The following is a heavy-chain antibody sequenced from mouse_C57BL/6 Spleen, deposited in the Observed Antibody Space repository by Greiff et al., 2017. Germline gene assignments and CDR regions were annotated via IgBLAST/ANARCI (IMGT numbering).Heavy chain of an antibody. D-gene: IGHD1-1*01. CDR2: IRSKSSNYAT. J-gene: IGHJ1*03. CDR3: VRAPYYGSSYWYFDV. CDR1: GFTFNTYA. V-gene: IGHV10-3*01. Sequence: EVQVVESGGGLVQPKGSLKLSCAASGFTFNTYAMHWVRQAPGKGLEWVARIRSKSSNYATYYADSVKDRFTISRDDSQSMLYLQMNNLKTEDTSRYYCVRAPYYGSSYWYFDVWGTGTTVTVSS.